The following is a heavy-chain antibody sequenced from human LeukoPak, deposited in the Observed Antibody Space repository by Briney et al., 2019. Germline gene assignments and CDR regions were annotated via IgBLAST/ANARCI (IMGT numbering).Heavy chain of an antibody. Sequence: SETLSLICAVYGGSFSGYYWSWIRQPPGKGLEWIGEINHSGSTNYNPSLKSRVTISVDTSKNQFSLKLSSVTAADTAVYYCARAGLNCSGCSCYNLDYWGQGTLVTVSS. CDR1: GGSFSGYY. D-gene: IGHD2-15*01. CDR2: INHSGST. CDR3: ARAGLNCSGCSCYNLDY. J-gene: IGHJ4*02. V-gene: IGHV4-34*01.